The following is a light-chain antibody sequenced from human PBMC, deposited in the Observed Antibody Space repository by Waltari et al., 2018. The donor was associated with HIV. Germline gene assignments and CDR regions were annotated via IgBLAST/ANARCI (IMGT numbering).Light chain of an antibody. CDR3: QQYNNWPPLFT. CDR2: GAS. CDR1: QSVSSN. J-gene: IGKJ3*01. V-gene: IGKV3-15*01. Sequence: EIVMTQSPATLSVSPGERATLSCRASQSVSSNLAWYQQKPGQAPRLLIFGASTRATGIPARVSGSGSGTEFTLTISSLQSEEFAVYYCQQYNNWPPLFTFGPGTKVDIK.